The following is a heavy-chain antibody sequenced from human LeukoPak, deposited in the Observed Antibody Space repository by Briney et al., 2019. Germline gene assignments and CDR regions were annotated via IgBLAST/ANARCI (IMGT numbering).Heavy chain of an antibody. CDR3: ARDRDYGDYVFGFDP. J-gene: IGHJ5*02. D-gene: IGHD4-17*01. CDR1: GGSISSSSYY. CDR2: IYYTGST. Sequence: PSETLSLTCTVSGGSISSSSYYWGWIRQPPGKGLEWIGNIYYTGSTYYNPSLKSRVTISVDTSKNQFSLKLSSLTAADTAVYYCARDRDYGDYVFGFDPWGQGTLVTVSS. V-gene: IGHV4-39*07.